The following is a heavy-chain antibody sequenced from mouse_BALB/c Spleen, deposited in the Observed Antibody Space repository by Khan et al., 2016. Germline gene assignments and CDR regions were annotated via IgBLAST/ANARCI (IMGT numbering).Heavy chain of an antibody. J-gene: IGHJ3*01. CDR2: INSAGNDT. Sequence: EVELVESWGGLVQPGESLKLSCESNEYEFPSHDMSWVRKTPEKRLELVAAINSAGNDTYYPDTMERRFIISRDNTKKTLYLQINSLRSENTALYYCTRHYYGSSFWFAYWGQGTLVTVSA. CDR3: TRHYYGSSFWFAY. V-gene: IGHV5-2*01. CDR1: EYEFPSHD. D-gene: IGHD1-1*01.